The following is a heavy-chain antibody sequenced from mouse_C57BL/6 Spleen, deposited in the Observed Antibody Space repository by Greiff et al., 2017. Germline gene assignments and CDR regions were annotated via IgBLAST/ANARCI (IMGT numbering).Heavy chain of an antibody. CDR1: GFNIKDDY. Sequence: EVQLQQSGAELVRPGASVKLSCTASGFNIKDDYMHWVKQRPEQGLEWIGWIDPENGDTEYASKFQGKATITADTSSNTAYLQLSSLTSEDTAVYYCTTGYSNPQYFDVWGTGTTVTVSS. V-gene: IGHV14-4*01. J-gene: IGHJ1*03. CDR2: IDPENGDT. CDR3: TTGYSNPQYFDV. D-gene: IGHD2-5*01.